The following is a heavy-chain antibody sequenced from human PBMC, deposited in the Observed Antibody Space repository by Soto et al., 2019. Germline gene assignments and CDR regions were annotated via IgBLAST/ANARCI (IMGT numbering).Heavy chain of an antibody. CDR2: INSDGSVS. CDR3: ASGDCVGGSCYSLAGSYYYDMDA. CDR1: GFTFRNYW. J-gene: IGHJ6*03. V-gene: IGHV3-74*02. D-gene: IGHD2-15*01. Sequence: EVQLVESGGGLVQPGGSLRLSCAASGFTFRNYWMYWVRQAPGQGLEWVSRINSDGSVSSYADSVKGRLTISRDNVKNTLYLLMDSLRAEDTAVYYCASGDCVGGSCYSLAGSYYYDMDAWGKGTTVTVFS.